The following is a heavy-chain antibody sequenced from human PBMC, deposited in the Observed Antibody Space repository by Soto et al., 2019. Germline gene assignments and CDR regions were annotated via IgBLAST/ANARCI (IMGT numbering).Heavy chain of an antibody. Sequence: PXETLSLTCTVSGCSISSYYWSRIRQPPGKGLEWIGYIYYSGSTNYNPSLKSRVTISVDTSKNQFSLKLGSVTAADTAVYYCARDSRVVVAAYSLLGMDVWGQGPTVTVSS. CDR1: GCSISSYY. J-gene: IGHJ6*02. D-gene: IGHD2-15*01. V-gene: IGHV4-59*01. CDR3: ARDSRVVVAAYSLLGMDV. CDR2: IYYSGST.